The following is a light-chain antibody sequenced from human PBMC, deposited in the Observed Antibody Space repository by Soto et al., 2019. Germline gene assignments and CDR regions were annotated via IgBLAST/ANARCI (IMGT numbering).Light chain of an antibody. V-gene: IGKV1-5*01. J-gene: IGKJ4*01. CDR2: DGF. CDR3: QQYKRYSLT. CDR1: QSINNW. Sequence: DIQMTQSPSTLSASVGDRVTITCRASQSINNWLAWYQQKPGKAPKLLIYDGFSLESGVPLRFSGSGFGTEFPLTISSLKPDDSATYYCQQYKRYSLTFGGGTKVEIK.